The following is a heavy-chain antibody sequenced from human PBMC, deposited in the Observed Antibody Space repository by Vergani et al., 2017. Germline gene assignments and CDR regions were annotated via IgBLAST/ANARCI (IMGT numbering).Heavy chain of an antibody. J-gene: IGHJ3*02. Sequence: QVQLQESGPGLVQPSETLSLTCTVSGGSISSYYWSWIRQPPGKGLEWIGYIYYSGSTNYNPSLKSRVTISVDTSKNQFSLKLSSVTAADTAVYYCARELELRAFDIWGQGTMVTVSS. CDR2: IYYSGST. CDR3: ARELELRAFDI. V-gene: IGHV4-59*01. CDR1: GGSISSYY. D-gene: IGHD1-26*01.